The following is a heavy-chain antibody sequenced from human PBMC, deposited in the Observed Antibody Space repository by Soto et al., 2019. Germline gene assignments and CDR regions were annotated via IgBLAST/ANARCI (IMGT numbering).Heavy chain of an antibody. J-gene: IGHJ5*02. V-gene: IGHV4-59*08. Sequence: SETLSLTCTVSGGSISTYYWSWIRQPPGKGLEWIGYISYSGSPNYNPSLKSRVTISVDTSKNQLSLKLRSVTAADTAFYYCARNTGTYYGLGWFDPWGQGTLVTVSS. D-gene: IGHD1-26*01. CDR1: GGSISTYY. CDR3: ARNTGTYYGLGWFDP. CDR2: ISYSGSP.